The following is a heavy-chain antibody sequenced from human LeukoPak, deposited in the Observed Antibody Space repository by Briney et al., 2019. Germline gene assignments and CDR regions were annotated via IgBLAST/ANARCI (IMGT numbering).Heavy chain of an antibody. D-gene: IGHD2/OR15-2a*01. CDR1: GFTFSNAW. CDR3: AREIVILPDYFYYGLDV. J-gene: IGHJ6*02. Sequence: GGSLRLSCAASGFTFSNAWMSWIRQAPGKGLEWVSFISSSGDSLYYADSVRGRFTISRDNAKNSLFLQMDSLRAEDTAVYYCAREIVILPDYFYYGLDVWGQGTTVTVSS. V-gene: IGHV3-11*01. CDR2: ISSSGDSL.